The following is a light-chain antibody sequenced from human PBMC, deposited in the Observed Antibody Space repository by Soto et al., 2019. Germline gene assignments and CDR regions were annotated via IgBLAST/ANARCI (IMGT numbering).Light chain of an antibody. J-gene: IGKJ5*01. Sequence: DVRRTPSPSSLSASVVYTITITCRASRTINTYLNWFQQKPGEHPRLLIYGASTLHDGVPSRFSGSGSGTEFTLTISSLQSEDFAVYYCQQYNNWITFGQGTRLEIK. V-gene: IGKV1-39*01. CDR2: GAS. CDR3: QQYNNWIT. CDR1: RTINTY.